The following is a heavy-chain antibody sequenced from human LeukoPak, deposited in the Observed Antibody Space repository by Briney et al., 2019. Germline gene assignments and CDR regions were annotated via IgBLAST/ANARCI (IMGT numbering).Heavy chain of an antibody. Sequence: SQTLSLTCAVSGGSISSGGYSWSWIRQPPEKGLEWIGYIYHSGSTYYNPSLKSRVTISVDRSKNQFSLKLSSVTAADTAVYYCAREIAVAQYFDLWGRGTLVTVSS. CDR3: AREIAVAQYFDL. D-gene: IGHD6-19*01. CDR1: GGSISSGGYS. J-gene: IGHJ2*01. CDR2: IYHSGST. V-gene: IGHV4-30-2*01.